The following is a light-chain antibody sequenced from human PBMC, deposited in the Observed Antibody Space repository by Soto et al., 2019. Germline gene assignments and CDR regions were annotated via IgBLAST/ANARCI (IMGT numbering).Light chain of an antibody. J-gene: IGKJ1*01. CDR2: DAS. CDR1: QTVNTW. Sequence: IQMTQSASTLSASVGDRVTITWRASQTVNTWLAWYQQKPLKAPKVLIFDASSLKTGVPSRFSGNGSATEFTPTISNLQPDDFATYYCQQYDSYSSGPFGQGTKVDIK. CDR3: QQYDSYSSGP. V-gene: IGKV1-5*01.